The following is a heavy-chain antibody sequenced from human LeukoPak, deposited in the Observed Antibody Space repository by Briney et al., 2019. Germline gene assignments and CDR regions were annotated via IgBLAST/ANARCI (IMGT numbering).Heavy chain of an antibody. D-gene: IGHD2-15*01. CDR1: GGSISSGGYY. CDR3: ARELYCSGGSCHSRDAFDI. J-gene: IGHJ3*02. Sequence: SETLSLTCTVSGGSISSGGYYWSWIRQPPGKGLEWIGYIYHSGSTYYNPSLKSRVTISVDTSKNHFSLKLTSVTAADTAVYYCARELYCSGGSCHSRDAFDIWGQGTMVTVSS. CDR2: IYHSGST. V-gene: IGHV4-30-2*01.